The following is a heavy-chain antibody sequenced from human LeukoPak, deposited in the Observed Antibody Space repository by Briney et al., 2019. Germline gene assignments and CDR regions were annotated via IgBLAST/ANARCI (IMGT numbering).Heavy chain of an antibody. J-gene: IGHJ4*02. V-gene: IGHV4-34*01. Sequence: SETLSLTCAVYGGSFSGYYWSWIRQPPGKGLEWIGEINHSGSTNYNPSLKSRVTISVDTSKNQFSLKLSSVTAADTAVYYCARGARFRTYSSSSRCFDYWGQGTLVTVSS. CDR1: GGSFSGYY. CDR3: ARGARFRTYSSSSRCFDY. CDR2: INHSGST. D-gene: IGHD6-6*01.